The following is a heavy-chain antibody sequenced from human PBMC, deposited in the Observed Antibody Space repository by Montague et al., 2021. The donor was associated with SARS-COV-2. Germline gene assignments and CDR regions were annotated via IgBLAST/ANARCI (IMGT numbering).Heavy chain of an antibody. CDR1: RGSISSGGNY. CDR2: SYYSGST. V-gene: IGHV4-31*03. Sequence: TLSLTCTVSRGSISSGGNYWSWIRQHPVKGLEWIGYSYYSGSTYYNPSLKSRVSISVDTSKNQFSLKLSSVTAADTAVYYCARGAPGYWGQGTLVIVSS. CDR3: ARGAPGY. J-gene: IGHJ4*02.